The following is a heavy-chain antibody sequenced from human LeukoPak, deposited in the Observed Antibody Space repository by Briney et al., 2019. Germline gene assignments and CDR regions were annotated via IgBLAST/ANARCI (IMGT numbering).Heavy chain of an antibody. CDR2: IYHSGST. J-gene: IGHJ4*02. D-gene: IGHD3-9*01. CDR1: GGSISSGGYY. V-gene: IGHV4-30-2*01. CDR3: ARLVQNFEILTVDDY. Sequence: ASETLSLTCTVSGGSISSGGYYWSWIRQPPGKGLEWIGYIYHSGSTYYNPSLKSRVTVSVDRSKNQFSLKLSSVTAADTAVYYCARLVQNFEILTVDDYWGQGTLVTVSS.